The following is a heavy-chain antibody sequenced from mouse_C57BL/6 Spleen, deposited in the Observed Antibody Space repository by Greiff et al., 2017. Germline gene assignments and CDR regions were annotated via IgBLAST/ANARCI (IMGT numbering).Heavy chain of an antibody. CDR1: GYTFTSYW. V-gene: IGHV1-55*01. CDR2: IYPGSGST. D-gene: IGHD2-4*01. CDR3: ARRRLRPDAMDY. Sequence: QVQLQQPGAELVKPGASVKMSCKASGYTFTSYWITWVKQRPGQGLEWIGDIYPGSGSTNYNEKFKSKATLTVDTSSNTAYMQLSSLTSEDSAVYYCARRRLRPDAMDYWGQGTSVTVSS. J-gene: IGHJ4*01.